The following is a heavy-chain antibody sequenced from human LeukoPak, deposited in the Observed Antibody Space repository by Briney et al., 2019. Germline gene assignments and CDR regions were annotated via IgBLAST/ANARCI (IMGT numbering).Heavy chain of an antibody. D-gene: IGHD6-13*01. Sequence: SETLSLTCTVSGGSFSYYWSWIRQPAGKGLEWIGRIYMRGNTNFNPSLKSRGTMSADPSKNQFSLKLSSVTAADTAVYYCARDLSSNWYSDYFDYWGQGTLVTVSS. CDR3: ARDLSSNWYSDYFDY. J-gene: IGHJ4*02. CDR1: GGSFSYY. CDR2: IYMRGNT. V-gene: IGHV4-4*07.